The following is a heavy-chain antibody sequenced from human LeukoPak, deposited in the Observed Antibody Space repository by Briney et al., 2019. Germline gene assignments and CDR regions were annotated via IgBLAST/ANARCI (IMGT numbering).Heavy chain of an antibody. V-gene: IGHV3-48*03. J-gene: IGHJ3*02. CDR1: GFTFGSYE. D-gene: IGHD6-19*01. CDR2: ISSSGSTI. Sequence: GGSLRLSCAASGFTFGSYEMNWVRQAPGKGLEWVSYISSSGSTIYYAESVKGRFTISRDNAKNSLYLQMNSLRAEDTAVYYCARVDGRAVAASDAFDIWGQGTMVTVSS. CDR3: ARVDGRAVAASDAFDI.